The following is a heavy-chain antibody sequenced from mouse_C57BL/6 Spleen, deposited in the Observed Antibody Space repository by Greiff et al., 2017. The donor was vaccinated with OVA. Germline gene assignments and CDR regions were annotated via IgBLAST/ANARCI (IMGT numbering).Heavy chain of an antibody. CDR2: ISGGGGNT. J-gene: IGHJ3*01. V-gene: IGHV5-9*01. Sequence: EVQVVESGGGLVKPGGSLKLSCAASGFTFSSYTMSWVRQTPGKRLEWVATISGGGGNTYYPDSVKGRFTISRDNAKNTLYLQMSSLRSEDTALYYCARSFITTVVAPFGYWGQGTLVTVSA. CDR1: GFTFSSYT. D-gene: IGHD1-1*01. CDR3: ARSFITTVVAPFGY.